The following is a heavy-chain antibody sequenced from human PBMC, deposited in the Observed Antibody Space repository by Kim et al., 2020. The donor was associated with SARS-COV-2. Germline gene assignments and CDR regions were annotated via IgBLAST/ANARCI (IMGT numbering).Heavy chain of an antibody. D-gene: IGHD1-26*01. V-gene: IGHV4-39*01. J-gene: IGHJ3*02. Sequence: SLKSRVNISVDTSENQFSLKLSSVTAADTAVYYCARLGIVGATTLHALDIWGQGTMVTVSS. CDR3: ARLGIVGATTLHALDI.